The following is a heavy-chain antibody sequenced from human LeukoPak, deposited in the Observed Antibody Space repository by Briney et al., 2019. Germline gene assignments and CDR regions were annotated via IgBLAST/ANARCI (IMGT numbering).Heavy chain of an antibody. CDR3: ARDRGTVTTRGAFDI. CDR2: IYYSGST. Sequence: SETLSLTCTVSGGSISSSSYYWGWIRQPPGKGLEWIGSIYYSGSTYYNPSLKSRVTISVDTSKNQFSLKLSSVTAADTAVYYCARDRGTVTTRGAFDIWGQGTMVTVSS. D-gene: IGHD4-17*01. J-gene: IGHJ3*02. V-gene: IGHV4-39*07. CDR1: GGSISSSSYY.